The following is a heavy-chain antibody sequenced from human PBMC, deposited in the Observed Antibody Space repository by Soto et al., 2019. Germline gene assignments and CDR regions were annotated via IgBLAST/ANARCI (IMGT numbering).Heavy chain of an antibody. CDR3: ARGRVLLWFGEIVY. CDR2: ISGSGGST. V-gene: IGHV3-23*01. CDR1: GFTFSSYA. J-gene: IGHJ4*02. Sequence: GGSLRLSCAASGFTFSSYAMSWVRQAPGKGLEWVSAISGSGGSTYYADSVKGRFTISRDNSKNTLYLQMNSLRAEDTAVYYCARGRVLLWFGEIVYWGQGTLVTVSS. D-gene: IGHD3-10*01.